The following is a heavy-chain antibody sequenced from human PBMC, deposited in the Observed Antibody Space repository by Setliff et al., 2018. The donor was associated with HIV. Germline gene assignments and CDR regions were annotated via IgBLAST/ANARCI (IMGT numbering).Heavy chain of an antibody. J-gene: IGHJ5*02. D-gene: IGHD2-2*01. V-gene: IGHV4-31*03. CDR2: MYYNGST. CDR1: GGSISSGDYY. CDR3: ARDVRRNHCSSTSCYARDNWFDP. Sequence: SETLSLTCTVSGGSISSGDYYWSWIRQLPGKGLEWIGYMYYNGSTYSNPSLKSRVTVSQDTSKNQFSLKLSSVTAADTAVYYCARDVRRNHCSSTSCYARDNWFDPWCQGIQGTVPQ.